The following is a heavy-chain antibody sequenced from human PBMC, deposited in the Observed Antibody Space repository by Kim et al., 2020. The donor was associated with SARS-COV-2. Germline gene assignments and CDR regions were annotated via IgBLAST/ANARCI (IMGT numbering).Heavy chain of an antibody. V-gene: IGHV7-4-1*02. CDR1: GYTFTSYA. CDR2: INTNTGNP. CDR3: ARADDSSGYYYLGPFDY. J-gene: IGHJ4*02. D-gene: IGHD3-22*01. Sequence: ASVKVSCKASGYTFTSYAMNWVRQAPGQGLEWMGWINTNTGNPTYAQGFTGRFVFSLDTSVSTAYLQISSLKAEDTAVYYCARADDSSGYYYLGPFDYWGQGTLVTVSS.